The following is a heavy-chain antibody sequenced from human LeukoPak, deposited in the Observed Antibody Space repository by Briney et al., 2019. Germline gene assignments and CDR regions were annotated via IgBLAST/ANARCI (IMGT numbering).Heavy chain of an antibody. J-gene: IGHJ6*03. Sequence: SETLSLTCAVYGGSFSGYYLSWIRQPPGKGLEWIGEINHSGSTNYNPSLKSRVTISVDTSKTQFSLKMSSVNAADKAVYYCARGVWYCSGGSCYKYYYYYMDVWGKGTTVTVSS. CDR2: INHSGST. D-gene: IGHD2-15*01. CDR3: ARGVWYCSGGSCYKYYYYYMDV. V-gene: IGHV4-34*01. CDR1: GGSFSGYY.